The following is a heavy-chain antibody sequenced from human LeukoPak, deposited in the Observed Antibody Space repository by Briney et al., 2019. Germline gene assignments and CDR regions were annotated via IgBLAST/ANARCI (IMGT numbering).Heavy chain of an antibody. Sequence: ASVKVSCKASGYTFTGYYMHWVRQAPGQGLEWMGWINPNSGGTNYAQKFQGRVTMTTDTSTSTAYMELRSLRSDDTAVYYCARQYYDFWSGYYRGGYLYWGQGTLVTVSS. CDR2: INPNSGGT. CDR1: GYTFTGYY. CDR3: ARQYYDFWSGYYRGGYLY. V-gene: IGHV1-2*02. D-gene: IGHD3-3*01. J-gene: IGHJ4*02.